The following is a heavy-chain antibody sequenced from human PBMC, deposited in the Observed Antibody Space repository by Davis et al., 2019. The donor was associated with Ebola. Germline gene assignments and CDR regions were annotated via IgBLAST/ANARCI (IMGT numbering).Heavy chain of an antibody. CDR3: ARGTTVTTG. Sequence: PGGSLRLSCAASRFTFITYWMFWVRRAPGKGLVSVSRINSDGGSTSCADSVKGRFTISRDNAKNSLYLQMNSLRAEDTAVYYCARGTTVTTGWGQGTMVTVSS. CDR2: INSDGGST. CDR1: RFTFITYW. V-gene: IGHV3-74*01. D-gene: IGHD4-17*01. J-gene: IGHJ3*01.